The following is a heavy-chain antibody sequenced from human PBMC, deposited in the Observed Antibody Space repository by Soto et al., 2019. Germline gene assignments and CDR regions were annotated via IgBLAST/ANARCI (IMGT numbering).Heavy chain of an antibody. V-gene: IGHV3-23*01. CDR2: ISGSGGST. J-gene: IGHJ4*02. CDR3: AKDLTRKWELHGNDY. Sequence: EVQLLESGGGLVQPGGSLSLSCEASGFTFSSYAMSWVRQAPGKGLEWVSAISGSGGSTYYADSVKGRFTISRDNSKNTLYLQMNSLRAEDTAVYYCAKDLTRKWELHGNDYWGQGTLVTVSS. CDR1: GFTFSSYA. D-gene: IGHD1-26*01.